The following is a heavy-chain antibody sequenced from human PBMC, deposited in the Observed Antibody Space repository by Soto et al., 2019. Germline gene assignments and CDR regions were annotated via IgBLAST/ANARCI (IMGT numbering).Heavy chain of an antibody. CDR3: ARQWLAQPGYYGMDV. V-gene: IGHV3-33*01. CDR1: GFTFSSYG. CDR2: IWYDGSNK. J-gene: IGHJ6*02. Sequence: GGSLRLSXAASGFTFSSYGMHWVRQAPGKGLEWVAVIWYDGSNKYYADSVKGRFTISRDNSKNTLYLQMNSLRAEDTAVYYCARQWLAQPGYYGMDVWGQGTTVTVSS. D-gene: IGHD6-19*01.